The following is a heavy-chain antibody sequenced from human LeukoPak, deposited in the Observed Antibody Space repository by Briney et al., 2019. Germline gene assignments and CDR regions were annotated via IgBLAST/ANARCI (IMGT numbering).Heavy chain of an antibody. Sequence: GGSLRLSCAASGFTFSSYAMHWVRQAPGKGLEWVAVISYDGSNKYYADSVKGRFTISRDNSKNTLYLQMNSLRAEDTAVYYCATNNWNDGGAFDIWGQGTMVTVSS. V-gene: IGHV3-30*14. CDR1: GFTFSSYA. CDR3: ATNNWNDGGAFDI. CDR2: ISYDGSNK. D-gene: IGHD1-20*01. J-gene: IGHJ3*02.